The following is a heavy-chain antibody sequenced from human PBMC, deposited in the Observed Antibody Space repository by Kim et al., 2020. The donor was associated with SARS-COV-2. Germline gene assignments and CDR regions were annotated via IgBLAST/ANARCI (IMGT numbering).Heavy chain of an antibody. J-gene: IGHJ3*02. CDR3: ASQRDYGDYVRNAFDI. V-gene: IGHV4-4*07. Sequence: SLKSRVTMSVDTSKNQFSLKLSSVTAADTAVYYCASQRDYGDYVRNAFDIWGQGTMVTVSS. D-gene: IGHD4-17*01.